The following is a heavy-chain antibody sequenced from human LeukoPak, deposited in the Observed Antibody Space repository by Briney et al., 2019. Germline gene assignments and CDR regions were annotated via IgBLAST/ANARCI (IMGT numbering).Heavy chain of an antibody. CDR1: GFTFNDSY. J-gene: IGHJ5*02. V-gene: IGHV3-11*01. CDR2: INIGGTNT. Sequence: GGSLTLSCSASGFTFNDSYMSWTRHAPGKGLEWLSYINIGGTNTHYADSVKGRFTISRDNAKKSLYLEMNNLRAEDTAVYYCATDGAGFDTWGQGVLVTVSS. CDR3: ATDGAGFDT.